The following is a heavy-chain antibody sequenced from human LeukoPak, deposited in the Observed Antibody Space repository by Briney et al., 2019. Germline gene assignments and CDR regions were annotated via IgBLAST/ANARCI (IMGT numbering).Heavy chain of an antibody. CDR1: GGSISSGSYY. D-gene: IGHD6-13*01. CDR3: AAVRAAGFPGRWFDP. Sequence: SQTLSLTCTVSGGSISSGSYYWSWIRQPAGKGLEWIGRIYTSGSTNYNPSLKSRVTISVDTSKNQFSLKLSSVTAADTAVYYCAAVRAAGFPGRWFDPWGQGTLVTVSS. CDR2: IYTSGST. V-gene: IGHV4-61*02. J-gene: IGHJ5*02.